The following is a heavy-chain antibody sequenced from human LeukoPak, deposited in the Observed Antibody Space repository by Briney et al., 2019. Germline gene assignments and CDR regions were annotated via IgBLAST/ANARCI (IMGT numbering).Heavy chain of an antibody. J-gene: IGHJ6*02. D-gene: IGHD3-10*01. Sequence: ASVKVSCKASGYTFTSYDINWVRQATGQGLEWMGWMNPNSGNTGYAQKFQGRVTMTRNTSISTAYMELSSLRSEDTAVYYCARGYYGSGSLLDGMDVWGQGTTVTVSS. CDR3: ARGYYGSGSLLDGMDV. CDR1: GYTFTSYD. V-gene: IGHV1-8*01. CDR2: MNPNSGNT.